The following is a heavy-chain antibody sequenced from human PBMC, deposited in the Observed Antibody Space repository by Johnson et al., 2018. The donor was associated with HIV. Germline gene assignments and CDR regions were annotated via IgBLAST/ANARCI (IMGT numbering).Heavy chain of an antibody. CDR3: VRGGMYRRDDAFDI. CDR1: GFTFSSYA. D-gene: IGHD1-14*01. V-gene: IGHV3-30-3*01. CDR2: ISYDGSNK. Sequence: QVQLVESGGGVVQPGRSLRLSCAASGFTFSSYAMHWVRQAPGKGLEWVAHISYDGSNKYYADSVKGRFTISRDNSKNTLYLHMNSLRADDTGLYYCVRGGMYRRDDAFDIWGQGTMVTVSS. J-gene: IGHJ3*02.